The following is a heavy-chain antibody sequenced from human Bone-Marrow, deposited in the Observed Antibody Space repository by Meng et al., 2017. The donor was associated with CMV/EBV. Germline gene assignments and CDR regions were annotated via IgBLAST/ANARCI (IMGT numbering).Heavy chain of an antibody. CDR1: GGSASGGSDY. J-gene: IGHJ4*02. CDR2: IYYSGST. CDR3: AIDVGGSSGWDLGH. Sequence: SEALSLTCTVAGGSASGGSDYWSWIWRPPGKGLEWIEYIYYSGSTSYTPSLKSRVNISVDTSKKQFSLKLSAVTTAYTAVYYCAIDVGGSSGWDLGHWGQGTLVTVSS. V-gene: IGHV4-61*01. D-gene: IGHD6-19*01.